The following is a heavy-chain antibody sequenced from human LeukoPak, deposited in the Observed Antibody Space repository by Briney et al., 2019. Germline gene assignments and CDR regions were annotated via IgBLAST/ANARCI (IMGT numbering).Heavy chain of an antibody. Sequence: PGGSLRLSCAASGFTFSSYAMSWVRQAPGKGLEWVSAISGSGGSTYYADSVKGRFTISRDNSKNTLYLQMNSLSAEDTAVYYCAKDRTYYYDSSGYWDFDYWGQGTLVTVSS. CDR1: GFTFSSYA. CDR2: ISGSGGST. D-gene: IGHD3-22*01. J-gene: IGHJ4*02. CDR3: AKDRTYYYDSSGYWDFDY. V-gene: IGHV3-23*01.